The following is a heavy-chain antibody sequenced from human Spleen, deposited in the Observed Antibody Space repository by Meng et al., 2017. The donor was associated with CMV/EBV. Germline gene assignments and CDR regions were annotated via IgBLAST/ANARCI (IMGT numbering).Heavy chain of an antibody. CDR2: ISSSGSTI. V-gene: IGHV3-48*03. Sequence: GGSLRLSCAASGFTFSSYEMNWVRQAPGKGLEWVSYISSSGSTIYYADSVKGRFTISRDNAKNSLYLQMNSLRAEGTAVYYCSVTSGGGSYYFRDYWGQGTLVTVSS. J-gene: IGHJ4*02. CDR3: SVTSGGGSYYFRDY. D-gene: IGHD1-26*01. CDR1: GFTFSSYE.